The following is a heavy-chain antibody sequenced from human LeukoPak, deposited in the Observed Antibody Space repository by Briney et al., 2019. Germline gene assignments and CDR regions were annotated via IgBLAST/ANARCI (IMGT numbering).Heavy chain of an antibody. J-gene: IGHJ5*02. Sequence: SETLSLTCEVYGGSFSGYYWSWIRQPPGKGLEWIGEINHSGSTYYNPSLKSRVTISVDTSKNQFSLKLNSVTAADTAVYYCARHYGPWGQGTLVTVSS. CDR2: INHSGST. CDR3: ARHYGP. D-gene: IGHD3-16*01. V-gene: IGHV4-34*01. CDR1: GGSFSGYY.